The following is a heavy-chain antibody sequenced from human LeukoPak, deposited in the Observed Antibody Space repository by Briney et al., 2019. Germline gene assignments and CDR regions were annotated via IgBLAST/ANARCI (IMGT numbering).Heavy chain of an antibody. Sequence: PGGSLRLSCAASGFIFSSKWIHWVRQAPGKGLEWVSRIDNGGSYTSYADSVKGRFTISRDNAKNTLYLLMNSLRAEDTAVYYCARDLPISDSSGYYLDYWGQGTVVTVSS. CDR3: ARDLPISDSSGYYLDY. J-gene: IGHJ4*02. CDR2: IDNGGSYT. CDR1: GFIFSSKW. V-gene: IGHV3-74*01. D-gene: IGHD3-22*01.